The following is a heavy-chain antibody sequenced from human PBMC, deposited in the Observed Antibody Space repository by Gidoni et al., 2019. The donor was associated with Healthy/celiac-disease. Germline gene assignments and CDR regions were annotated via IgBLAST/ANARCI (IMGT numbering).Heavy chain of an antibody. CDR1: GYSFTSYW. CDR2: IDPSDSYT. J-gene: IGHJ4*02. CDR3: ARLGRGGYSSGWYVVDY. Sequence: EVQLVQSGAEVKKPGESLRISCKGSGYSFTSYWISWVRQMPGKGLEWMGRIDPSDSYTNYSPSFQGHVTISADKSISTAYLQWSSLKASDTAMYYCARLGRGGYSSGWYVVDYWGEGTLVTVSS. D-gene: IGHD6-19*01. V-gene: IGHV5-10-1*03.